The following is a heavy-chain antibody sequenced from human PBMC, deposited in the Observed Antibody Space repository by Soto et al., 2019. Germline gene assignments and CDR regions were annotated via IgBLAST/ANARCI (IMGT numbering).Heavy chain of an antibody. D-gene: IGHD5-12*01. J-gene: IGHJ4*02. CDR1: GYSFNNYW. Sequence: ESLKISCKGSGYSFNNYWIGWVRQMPGKGLEWMGIIYPGDSDTRYSPSFRGQVTISADKSISSAYRQWSSLKASDTAMYYCARQDGYALYYFDSWGQGTLVTVSS. CDR3: ARQDGYALYYFDS. CDR2: IYPGDSDT. V-gene: IGHV5-51*01.